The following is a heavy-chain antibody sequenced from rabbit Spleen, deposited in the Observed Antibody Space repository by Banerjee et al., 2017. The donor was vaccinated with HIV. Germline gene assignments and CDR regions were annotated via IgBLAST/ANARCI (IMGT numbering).Heavy chain of an antibody. Sequence: QEQLVESGGGLVQPEGALTLSSTASGFSFSRSYYMCWVRQAPGKGLEWIACIHSNSGSTCYARWVNVRFPISRSTSLITVDLNITILPAADTATSFCARGAYAAGSSYNLWGPGTLVTVS. V-gene: IGHV1S43*01. D-gene: IGHD8-1*01. J-gene: IGHJ4*01. CDR2: IHSNSGST. CDR3: ARGAYAAGSSYNL. CDR1: GFSFSRSYY.